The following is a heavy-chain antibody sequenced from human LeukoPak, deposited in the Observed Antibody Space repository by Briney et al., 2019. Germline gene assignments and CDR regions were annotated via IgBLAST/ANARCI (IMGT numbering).Heavy chain of an antibody. CDR2: IYYSGST. D-gene: IGHD6-13*01. CDR3: ARAVPAAGHFDY. V-gene: IGHV4-30-4*01. Sequence: SETLSLTCTVSGGSISSGAYYWSWIRQPPGRGREWFGYIYYSGSTYYNPSLKSRVTISVDTSKNQFSLKLSSVTAADTAVYYCARAVPAAGHFDYWGQGTLVTVSS. J-gene: IGHJ4*02. CDR1: GGSISSGAYY.